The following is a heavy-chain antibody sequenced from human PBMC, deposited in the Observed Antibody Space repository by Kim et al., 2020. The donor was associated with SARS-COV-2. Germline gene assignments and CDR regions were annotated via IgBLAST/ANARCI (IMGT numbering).Heavy chain of an antibody. Sequence: SETLSLTCTVSGGSVKTYYWSWIRQSPGKGLEWIGDIYYSGGTNSNPSLKSRITMSIDTSKKQFSLKVFSVTAADTAIYYCVTASVLSGSDYWGPGTLVTVSS. J-gene: IGHJ4*02. CDR1: GGSVKTYY. CDR2: IYYSGGT. CDR3: VTASVLSGSDY. D-gene: IGHD3-3*01. V-gene: IGHV4-59*08.